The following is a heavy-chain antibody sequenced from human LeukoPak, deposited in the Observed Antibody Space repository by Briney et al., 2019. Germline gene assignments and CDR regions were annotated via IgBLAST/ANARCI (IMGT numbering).Heavy chain of an antibody. CDR2: INHSGST. CDR1: GGSFSGYY. J-gene: IGHJ4*02. D-gene: IGHD6-19*01. V-gene: IGHV4-34*01. Sequence: SETLSLTCAVYGGSFSGYYWSWIRQPPGKGLEWIGEINHSGSTNYNPSLKSRVTISVDTSKNQFSLKLSSVTAADTAVYYCVSSAVAGTPGIYFDYWGQGTLVTVSS. CDR3: VSSAVAGTPGIYFDY.